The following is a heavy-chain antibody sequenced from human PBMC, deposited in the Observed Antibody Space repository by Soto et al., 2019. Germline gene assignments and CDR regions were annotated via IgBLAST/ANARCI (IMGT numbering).Heavy chain of an antibody. J-gene: IGHJ6*03. Sequence: SETLSLTCTVSGGSISSYYCSWIRQPPGKGLEWIGYIYYSGSTNYNPSLKSRVTISVDTSKNQFSLKLSSVTAADTAAYYCARPRYGDYYYYMDVWGKGTTVTVSS. D-gene: IGHD4-17*01. CDR1: GGSISSYY. CDR2: IYYSGST. CDR3: ARPRYGDYYYYMDV. V-gene: IGHV4-59*08.